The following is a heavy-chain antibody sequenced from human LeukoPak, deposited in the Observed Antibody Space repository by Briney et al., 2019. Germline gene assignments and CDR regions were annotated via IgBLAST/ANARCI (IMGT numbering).Heavy chain of an antibody. V-gene: IGHV4-34*01. CDR2: INHSGST. J-gene: IGHJ5*02. CDR3: ARGKRIVYYYDSSGYPS. CDR1: GGPFSGYY. D-gene: IGHD3-22*01. Sequence: SSETLSLTXAVYGGPFSGYYWSWIRQAPGKGLEWLGEINHSGSTNYNPSLKSRVTISVDTSKNQYSLKLSSVTAADTAVYYCARGKRIVYYYDSSGYPSWGQGTLVTVSS.